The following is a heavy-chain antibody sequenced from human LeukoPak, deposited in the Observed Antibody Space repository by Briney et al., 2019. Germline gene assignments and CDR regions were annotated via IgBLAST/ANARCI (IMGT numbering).Heavy chain of an antibody. CDR3: ARKLWHRNDC. Sequence: GGSLRLSCAASGLTFSNYAMTWVRQAPGKGLEWVSAISTNGDRTYYADSVKGRLTVSRHNFKNTLYLQMNSLRAEDTALYYCARKLWHRNDCWGQGTLVTVSS. V-gene: IGHV3-23*01. J-gene: IGHJ4*02. CDR1: GLTFSNYA. CDR2: ISTNGDRT. D-gene: IGHD3-16*01.